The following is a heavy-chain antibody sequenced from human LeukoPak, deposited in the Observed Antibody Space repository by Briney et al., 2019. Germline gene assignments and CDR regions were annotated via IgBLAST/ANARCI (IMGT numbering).Heavy chain of an antibody. CDR1: GGFINNYY. CDR2: IYTRGNT. D-gene: IGHD2-15*01. CDR3: ARGRYCSADICTGGDAFDI. Sequence: SVTLSLTCTVSGGFINNYYWSGLRQPGGKGLGWLRRIYTRGNTNYNPSLKSRVTMSVDTSKNQFSLKLSSVTAADTAVYDCARGRYCSADICTGGDAFDIWGQGTMVSVSS. V-gene: IGHV4-4*07. J-gene: IGHJ3*02.